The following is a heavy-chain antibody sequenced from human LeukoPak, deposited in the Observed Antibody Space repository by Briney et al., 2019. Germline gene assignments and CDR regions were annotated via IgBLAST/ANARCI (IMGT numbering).Heavy chain of an antibody. V-gene: IGHV1-46*01. CDR3: ARATQNCSGGSCYPGFDY. Sequence: ASVKVSCKASGYTFTSYYMHWVRQAPGQGLEWMGIINPSGGSTSYAQKFQGRVTMTRDTSTNTVYMDLSSLRYEDTAVYYCARATQNCSGGSCYPGFDYWGQGTLVTVSS. CDR1: GYTFTSYY. D-gene: IGHD2-15*01. CDR2: INPSGGST. J-gene: IGHJ4*02.